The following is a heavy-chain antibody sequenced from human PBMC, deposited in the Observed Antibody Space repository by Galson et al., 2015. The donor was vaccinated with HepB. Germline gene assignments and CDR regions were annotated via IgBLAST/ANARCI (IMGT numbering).Heavy chain of an antibody. J-gene: IGHJ4*02. CDR2: IWYDGSKK. D-gene: IGHD4-23*01. CDR3: ARSRVGSLRLAPDYGGNSESPLDY. CDR1: GFTFSSYG. V-gene: IGHV3-33*08. Sequence: SLRLSCAASGFTFSSYGMHWVRQAPGKGLEWVAVIWYDGSKKYYADSVKGRFTIPRDNSKNTLYLQMNSLRVEDTAVYYCARSRVGSLRLAPDYGGNSESPLDYWGQGTVVTVSS.